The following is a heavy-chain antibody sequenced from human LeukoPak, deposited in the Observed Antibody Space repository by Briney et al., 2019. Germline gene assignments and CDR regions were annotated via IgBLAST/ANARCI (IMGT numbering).Heavy chain of an antibody. CDR3: ARQPSI. CDR2: IRSSGDT. Sequence: PSETLSLTRTVSGGSISNDYWSWIRQSPGKTLEWIGYIRSSGDTASNPSLKSRVTMSVDTSKNQFSLRLNSVTAADTAVYYCARQPSIWGQGTMVIVSA. V-gene: IGHV4-59*08. CDR1: GGSISNDY. J-gene: IGHJ3*02.